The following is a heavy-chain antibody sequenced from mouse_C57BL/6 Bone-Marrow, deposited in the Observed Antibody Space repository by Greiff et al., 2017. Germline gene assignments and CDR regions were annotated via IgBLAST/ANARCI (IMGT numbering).Heavy chain of an antibody. CDR3: ARDYYGSSFAY. Sequence: EVKLVESGGDLVKPGGSLKLSCAASGFTFSSYGMSWVRQTPDKRLEWVATISSGGSYTSYHESVKGRVIISRDKATNALYLHMSSLKSEDTAMYYCARDYYGSSFAYWGQGTLVTVTA. V-gene: IGHV5-6*01. CDR2: ISSGGSYT. CDR1: GFTFSSYG. J-gene: IGHJ3*01. D-gene: IGHD1-1*01.